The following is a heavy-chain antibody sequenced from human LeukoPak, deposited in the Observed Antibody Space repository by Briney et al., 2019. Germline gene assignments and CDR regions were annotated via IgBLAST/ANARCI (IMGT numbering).Heavy chain of an antibody. CDR3: ARHPGFEVGAPFDY. CDR1: GYTFTSYD. V-gene: IGHV1-8*03. D-gene: IGHD1-26*01. CDR2: MNPNSGNT. J-gene: IGHJ4*02. Sequence: ASVKVSCKASGYTFTSYDINWVRQATGQGLEWMGWMNPNSGNTGYAQKFQGRVTITRNTSISTAYMELSSLRSEDTAVYYCARHPGFEVGAPFDYWGQGTLVTVSS.